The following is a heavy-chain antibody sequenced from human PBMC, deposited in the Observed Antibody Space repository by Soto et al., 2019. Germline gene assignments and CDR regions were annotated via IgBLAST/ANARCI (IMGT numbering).Heavy chain of an antibody. V-gene: IGHV3-15*01. J-gene: IGHJ4*02. CDR2: IKSKTDGGTK. CDR1: FFAFLNAS. Sequence: GGSLRLSYEDSFFAFLNASVSWVRQAPGKGLEWVGRIKSKTDGGTKDYAAPVKGRFTISRDDSKNTLYLQMNSLKTEDTAVYYCTTLAYWGQGTLVTVSS. CDR3: TTLAY.